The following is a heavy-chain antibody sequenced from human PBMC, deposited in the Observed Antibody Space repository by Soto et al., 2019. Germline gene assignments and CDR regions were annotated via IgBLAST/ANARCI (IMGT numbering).Heavy chain of an antibody. D-gene: IGHD2-15*01. V-gene: IGHV4-59*01. J-gene: IGHJ4*02. CDR3: ARGYSPPTRYYFDY. CDR2: IYYSGST. Sequence: SETLSLTCTVSGGSISSYYWSWIRQPPGKGLEWIGYIYYSGSTNYNPSLKSRVTISVDTSKNQFSLKLSSVTAADTAVYYCARGYSPPTRYYFDYWGQGTLVTVS. CDR1: GGSISSYY.